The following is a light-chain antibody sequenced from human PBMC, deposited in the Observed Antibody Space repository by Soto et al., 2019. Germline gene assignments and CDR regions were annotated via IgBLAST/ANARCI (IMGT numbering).Light chain of an antibody. CDR3: QTWGTGYVV. J-gene: IGLJ2*01. CDR2: INGGGSH. CDR1: SGHSTYD. V-gene: IGLV4-69*02. Sequence: QLVLTQSPSASASLGASVKLTCTLSSGHSTYDIAWHQQQPDKGPRYLMNINGGGSHSKGDGIPDRFSGSSSGAERYLTISSLQSEDEADYYCQTWGTGYVVFGGGTKLPVL.